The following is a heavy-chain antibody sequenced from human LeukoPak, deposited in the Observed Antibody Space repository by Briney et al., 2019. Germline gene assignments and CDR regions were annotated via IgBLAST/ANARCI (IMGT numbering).Heavy chain of an antibody. CDR1: GFTFSSYW. V-gene: IGHV3-74*01. CDR2: INSDGSST. Sequence: GGSLRLSCAASGFTFSSYWMHWVRQAPGKVLVWVSRINSDGSSTSYADSAKGRFTISRDNAKNTLYLQMNSLRAEDTAVYYCARKVTKELLDVFDAFDIWGQGTMVTVSS. J-gene: IGHJ3*02. D-gene: IGHD6-19*01. CDR3: ARKVTKELLDVFDAFDI.